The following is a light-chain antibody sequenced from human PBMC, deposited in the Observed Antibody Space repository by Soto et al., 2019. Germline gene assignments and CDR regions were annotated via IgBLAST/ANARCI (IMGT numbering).Light chain of an antibody. Sequence: DIQMTQSPSSLSASVGARVTITCRASQSISKSLNWYQQKPGKAPTLLISVASTLHSGVPSRFSGSGSGTDFTLTISSLQREDFATYYCQQSYSTPPMYTFGQGTKLEIK. CDR3: QQSYSTPPMYT. V-gene: IGKV1-39*01. CDR2: VAS. CDR1: QSISKS. J-gene: IGKJ2*01.